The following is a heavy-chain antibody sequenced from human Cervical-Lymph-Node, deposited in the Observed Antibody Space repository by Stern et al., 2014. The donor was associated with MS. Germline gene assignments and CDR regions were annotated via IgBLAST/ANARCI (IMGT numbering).Heavy chain of an antibody. CDR3: ARDIAVAGCR. CDR2: ISSSSSYI. J-gene: IGHJ4*02. CDR1: GFTFSSYS. D-gene: IGHD6-19*01. V-gene: IGHV3-21*01. Sequence: EVQLVESGGGLVKPGGSLRLSCAASGFTFSSYSMNWVRQAPGKGLEWVSSISSSSSYIYYADSVKGRFTISRDNAKNSLYMQMNSLRAEDTAVYYCARDIAVAGCRWGQGTLVTVSS.